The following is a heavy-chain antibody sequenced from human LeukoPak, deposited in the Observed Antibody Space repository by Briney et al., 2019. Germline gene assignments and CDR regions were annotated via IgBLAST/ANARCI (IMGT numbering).Heavy chain of an antibody. J-gene: IGHJ4*02. CDR2: INHSGST. D-gene: IGHD3-22*01. Sequence: SETLSLTCAVYGGSFSGYYWSWIRQPPGKGLEWIGEINHSGSTNYNPSLKSRVTISVDTSKNQFSLKLSSVTAADTAVYYCARGWGRKYYYDSSGYPYYFDYWGQGTLVTVSS. CDR1: GGSFSGYY. V-gene: IGHV4-34*01. CDR3: ARGWGRKYYYDSSGYPYYFDY.